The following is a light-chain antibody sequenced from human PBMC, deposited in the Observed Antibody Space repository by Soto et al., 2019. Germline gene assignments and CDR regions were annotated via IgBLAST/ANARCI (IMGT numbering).Light chain of an antibody. CDR2: DAS. Sequence: DIQMTQSPSTLSASIGDRVTITCRASRGISKSLAWYQQKPGKAPKFLIYDASNRESGIPSRFSGCGSGADFTLTISRLEPDDFAIYYCQQYGDYWTFGPGTKVDIK. J-gene: IGKJ1*01. CDR3: QQYGDYWT. CDR1: RGISKS. V-gene: IGKV1-5*01.